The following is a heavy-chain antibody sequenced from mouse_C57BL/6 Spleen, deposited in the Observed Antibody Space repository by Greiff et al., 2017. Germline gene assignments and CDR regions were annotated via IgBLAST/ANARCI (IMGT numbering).Heavy chain of an antibody. CDR1: GYTFTSYG. CDR3: ASYGTGVARGDYAMDY. D-gene: IGHD1-1*01. Sequence: QVQLQQSGAELARPGASVKLSCKASGYTFTSYGISWVKQRTGPGLEWIGEIYPRSGNTYYNEKFKGKATLTADKSSNTADMELRSLTSEDSAVYYWASYGTGVARGDYAMDYWGQGTSVTFSS. V-gene: IGHV1-81*01. J-gene: IGHJ4*01. CDR2: IYPRSGNT.